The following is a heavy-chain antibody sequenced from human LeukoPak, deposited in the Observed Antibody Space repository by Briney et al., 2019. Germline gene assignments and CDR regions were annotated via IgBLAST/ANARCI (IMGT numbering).Heavy chain of an antibody. CDR3: ARDHRPTPSYYDFWSGYYAAGLDP. D-gene: IGHD3-3*01. Sequence: PGGSLRLSCAASGFTLNSYSMTWVRQAPGKGLEWVSTISSSGGYIYYADSVKGRFTISRDTAKNSLYLQMNSLRDEDTAVYYCARDHRPTPSYYDFWSGYYAAGLDPWGQGTLVTVSS. CDR1: GFTLNSYS. V-gene: IGHV3-21*01. J-gene: IGHJ5*02. CDR2: ISSSGGYI.